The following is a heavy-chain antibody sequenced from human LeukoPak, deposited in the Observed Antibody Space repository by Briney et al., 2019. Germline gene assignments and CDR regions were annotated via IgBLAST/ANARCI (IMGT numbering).Heavy chain of an antibody. J-gene: IGHJ6*02. CDR3: ARVEVVITFGGVQMDYGMDV. Sequence: GASVKVSCKASGYTFTSYGISWVRQAPGQGLEWMGWISAYNGNTNYAQKLQGRVTMTTDTSTSTAYMELRSLRSDDTAVYYCARVEVVITFGGVQMDYGMDVWGQGTTVTVSS. D-gene: IGHD3-16*01. V-gene: IGHV1-18*01. CDR1: GYTFTSYG. CDR2: ISAYNGNT.